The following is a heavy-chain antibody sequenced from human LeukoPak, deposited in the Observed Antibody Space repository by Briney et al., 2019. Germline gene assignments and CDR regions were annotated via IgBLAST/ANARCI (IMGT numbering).Heavy chain of an antibody. CDR1: GYTFTSYY. CDR3: ARKGKSGSYYNSFDY. V-gene: IGHV1-46*01. Sequence: GASVKVSCKASGYTFTSYYMHWVRQAPGQGLEWMGIINPSGGSTSYAQKFQGRVTMTRDMSTSTVYVELSSLRSEDTAVYYCARKGKSGSYYNSFDYWGQGTLVTVSS. CDR2: INPSGGST. J-gene: IGHJ4*02. D-gene: IGHD1-26*01.